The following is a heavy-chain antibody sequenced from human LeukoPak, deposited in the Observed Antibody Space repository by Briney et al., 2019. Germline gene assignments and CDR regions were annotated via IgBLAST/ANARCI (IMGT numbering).Heavy chain of an antibody. CDR2: IIPIFGTA. CDR1: GGTFSSYA. CDR3: ARERGAHDYSNYVGEGWFDP. J-gene: IGHJ5*02. Sequence: SVEVSCKASGGTFSSYAISWVRQAPGQGLEWMGGIIPIFGTANYAQKFQGRVTITTDESTSTAYMELSSLRSEDTAVYYCARERGAHDYSNYVGEGWFDPWGQGTLVTVSS. V-gene: IGHV1-69*05. D-gene: IGHD4-11*01.